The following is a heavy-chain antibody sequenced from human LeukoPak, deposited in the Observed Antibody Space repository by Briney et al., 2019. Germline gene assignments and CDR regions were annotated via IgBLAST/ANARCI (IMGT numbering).Heavy chain of an antibody. Sequence: PSETLSLTCTVSGGSISSGSYYWSWIRQPAGKGLEWIGRIYTSGSTNYNPSLKSLVTISVDTSKNQFSLKLSSVTAADTAVYYCAREIYYYDSSGSDYWGQGTLVTVSS. CDR2: IYTSGST. CDR1: GGSISSGSYY. J-gene: IGHJ4*02. V-gene: IGHV4-61*02. D-gene: IGHD3-22*01. CDR3: AREIYYYDSSGSDY.